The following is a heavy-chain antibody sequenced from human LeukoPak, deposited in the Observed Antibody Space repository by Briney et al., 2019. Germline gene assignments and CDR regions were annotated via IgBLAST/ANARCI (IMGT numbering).Heavy chain of an antibody. CDR3: AKGPKLGDGFHCDS. V-gene: IGHV3-74*01. CDR1: GFTFSSYW. Sequence: GGSLRLSCAASGFTFSSYWMHWVRQAPGKGLVWVSRINSDGSSTSYADSVKGRFTISRDISKNTLYLQMNSLRVEDTAVYYCAKGPKLGDGFHCDSWGQGTLVTVSS. J-gene: IGHJ4*02. D-gene: IGHD5-24*01. CDR2: INSDGSST.